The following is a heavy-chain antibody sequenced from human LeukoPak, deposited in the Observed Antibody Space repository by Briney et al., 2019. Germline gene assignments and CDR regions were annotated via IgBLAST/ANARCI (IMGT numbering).Heavy chain of an antibody. J-gene: IGHJ4*02. CDR2: IWYDGSNK. V-gene: IGHV3-33*01. D-gene: IGHD2-2*01. CDR3: ARDSGGVPASFDY. CDR1: GFTFSSYG. Sequence: GGSLRLSCAASGFTFSSYGMHWVRQAPGKGLEWVAVIWYDGSNKYYADSVKGRFTISRDNSKNTLYLRMNSLRAEDTAVYYCARDSGGVPASFDYWGREPWSPSPQ.